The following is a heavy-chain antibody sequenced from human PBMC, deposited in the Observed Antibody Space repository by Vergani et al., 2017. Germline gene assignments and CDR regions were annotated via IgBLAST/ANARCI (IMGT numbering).Heavy chain of an antibody. D-gene: IGHD6-19*01. CDR2: ISAYDGNT. J-gene: IGHJ4*02. CDR3: ARHYSSGWKPGTFDY. Sequence: QVQLVQSGAEVKKPGASVKVSCKASGYTFTSYGISWVRQAPGQGLEWMGWISAYDGNTNYAQKLQGRVTMTTDSSTSTAYMELRSLRSDDTAVYYCARHYSSGWKPGTFDYWGQGTLVTVSS. V-gene: IGHV1-18*01. CDR1: GYTFTSYG.